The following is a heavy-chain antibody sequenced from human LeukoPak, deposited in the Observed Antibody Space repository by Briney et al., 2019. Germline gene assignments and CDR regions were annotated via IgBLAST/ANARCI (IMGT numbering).Heavy chain of an antibody. J-gene: IGHJ4*02. CDR1: GGSISIYY. CDR3: ARVAMGATRFPFDY. Sequence: PSETLSLTCTVSGGSISIYYWSCIRQPPGKALEWIGYIYYSGSTNYNPSLKSRVTISVDTSKNQFSLKLSSVTAADTAVYYCARVAMGATRFPFDYWGQGTLVTVSS. V-gene: IGHV4-59*01. D-gene: IGHD1-26*01. CDR2: IYYSGST.